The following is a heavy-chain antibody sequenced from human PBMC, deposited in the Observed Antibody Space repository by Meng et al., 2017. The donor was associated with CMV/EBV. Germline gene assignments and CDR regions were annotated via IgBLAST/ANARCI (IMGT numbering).Heavy chain of an antibody. V-gene: IGHV3-21*01. Sequence: GESLKISCVASGFTVSSYSMNWVRQAPGKGLEWASSISSSSSYIYYADSVKGRFTISRDNAKNSLYLQMNSLRAEDTAVYYCARDSLYGGYYYGMDVWGQGTTVTVSS. D-gene: IGHD2/OR15-2a*01. CDR2: ISSSSSYI. CDR3: ARDSLYGGYYYGMDV. CDR1: GFTVSSYS. J-gene: IGHJ6*02.